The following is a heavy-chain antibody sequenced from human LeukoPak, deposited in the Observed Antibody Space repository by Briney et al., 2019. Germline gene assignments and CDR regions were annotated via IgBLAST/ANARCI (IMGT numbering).Heavy chain of an antibody. J-gene: IGHJ5*02. Sequence: VASVKVSCKASGYTFTGYYIHWVRQAPGQGLEWMGWVYPNSGDTNYAQKFQGRVTMTRDTSITTAYMELTRLRSDDTAVYFCARASRGYFDRSGNNWFDPWGQGTLVTVSS. CDR1: GYTFTGYY. CDR2: VYPNSGDT. D-gene: IGHD3-22*01. V-gene: IGHV1-2*02. CDR3: ARASRGYFDRSGNNWFDP.